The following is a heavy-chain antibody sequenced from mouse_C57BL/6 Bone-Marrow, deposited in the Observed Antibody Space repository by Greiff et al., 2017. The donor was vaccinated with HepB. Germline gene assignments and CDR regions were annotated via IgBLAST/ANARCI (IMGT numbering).Heavy chain of an antibody. Sequence: VKLMESGPGLVQPSQSLSITCTVSGFSLTSYGVHWVRQSPGKGLEWLGVIWSGGSTDYNAAFISRLSISKDNSKSQVFFKMNSLQADDTAIYYCARNYGYHFYYAMDYWGQGTSVTVSS. CDR2: IWSGGST. CDR3: ARNYGYHFYYAMDY. CDR1: GFSLTSYG. V-gene: IGHV2-2*01. D-gene: IGHD2-2*01. J-gene: IGHJ4*01.